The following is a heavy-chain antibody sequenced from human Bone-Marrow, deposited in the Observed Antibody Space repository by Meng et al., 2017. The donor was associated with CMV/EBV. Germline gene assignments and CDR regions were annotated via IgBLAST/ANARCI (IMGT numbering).Heavy chain of an antibody. V-gene: IGHV4-39*07. CDR3: ARGSPNNGWHQLDY. J-gene: IGHJ4*02. Sequence: SETLSLTCTVSGDSISSSSYYWGWIRQPPGKGLEWIGSIYYSGSTYYNPSLKSRFTISVDTSKNQFSLKLSSVTAADTAVYYCARGSPNNGWHQLDYWGQGTLVTVSS. D-gene: IGHD6-19*01. CDR1: GDSISSSSYY. CDR2: IYYSGST.